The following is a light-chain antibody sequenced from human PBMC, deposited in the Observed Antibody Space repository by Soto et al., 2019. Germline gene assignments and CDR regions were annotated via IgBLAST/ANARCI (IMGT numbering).Light chain of an antibody. CDR3: QQYNDWPPYT. J-gene: IGKJ2*01. CDR2: DAS. Sequence: EIVLTQSPATLSLSPGERATLSCRASQSVSDYLAWYQQKPGQAPRLLIYDASNRATGIPARFSGSGFGTEFTLTISGLQSEDFAVYYCQQYNDWPPYTFGQGTKVDIK. CDR1: QSVSDY. V-gene: IGKV3-11*01.